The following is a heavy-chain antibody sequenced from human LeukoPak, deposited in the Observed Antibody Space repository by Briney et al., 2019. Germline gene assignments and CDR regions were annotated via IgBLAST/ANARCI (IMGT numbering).Heavy chain of an antibody. D-gene: IGHD5-24*01. CDR3: VRDPGWLQVDY. CDR2: IHPPSGGT. CDR1: GYTFTDYY. J-gene: IGHJ4*02. Sequence: GGSVKVSCKASGYTFTDYYLHRVRQAPGQGLEWMGWIHPPSGGTNYAEKLQGRVTMTRDTSISTAYMELSRLTSDDAGVYYCVRDPGWLQVDYWGQGTLLTVSS. V-gene: IGHV1-2*02.